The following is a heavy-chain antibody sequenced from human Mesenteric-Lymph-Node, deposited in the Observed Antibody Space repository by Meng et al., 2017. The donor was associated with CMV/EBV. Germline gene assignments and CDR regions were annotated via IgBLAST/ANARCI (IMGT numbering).Heavy chain of an antibody. CDR3: ARSTPYYDILTGCSWAYYYYYGMDV. CDR2: INWNGGST. V-gene: IGHV3-20*04. Sequence: GESLKISCAASGFTFDDYGMSWVRQAPGKGLEWVSGINWNGGSTGYADSVKGRFTISRDNAKNSLYLQMNSLRAEDTALYYCARSTPYYDILTGCSWAYYYYYGMDVWGQGTTVTVSS. D-gene: IGHD3-9*01. CDR1: GFTFDDYG. J-gene: IGHJ6*02.